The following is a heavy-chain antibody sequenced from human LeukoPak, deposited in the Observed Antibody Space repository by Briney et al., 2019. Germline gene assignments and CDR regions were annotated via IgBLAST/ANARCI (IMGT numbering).Heavy chain of an antibody. D-gene: IGHD3-22*01. Sequence: SETLSLTCTVSGGPVSSGSYYWSWIRQPPGKGLEWIGYIYYSGSTNYNPSLKSRVTISVDTSKNQFSLKLSSVTAADTAVYYCAKDLDSSGYYGWVFDYWGQGTLVTVSS. CDR1: GGPVSSGSYY. J-gene: IGHJ4*02. CDR3: AKDLDSSGYYGWVFDY. CDR2: IYYSGST. V-gene: IGHV4-61*01.